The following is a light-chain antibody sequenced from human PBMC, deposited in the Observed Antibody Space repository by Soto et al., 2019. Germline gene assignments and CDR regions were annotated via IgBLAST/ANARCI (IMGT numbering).Light chain of an antibody. CDR1: QSVRSSF. Sequence: EIALTQSPGTLSLSPGERATLSCRASQSVRSSFFAWYQQKPGQAPRLLIYDVSVRATGIPDRFSGSGSGTDFTLTINRLEPEDFAVYYCQQYANSVMYTFGQGTKLEIK. J-gene: IGKJ2*01. V-gene: IGKV3-20*01. CDR3: QQYANSVMYT. CDR2: DVS.